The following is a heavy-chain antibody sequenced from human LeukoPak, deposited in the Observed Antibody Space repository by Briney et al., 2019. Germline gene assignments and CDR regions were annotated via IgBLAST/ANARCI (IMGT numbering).Heavy chain of an antibody. V-gene: IGHV3-74*01. Sequence: PGGSLRLSCAASGFTFSSYWMHWVRQAPGKGLVWVSRINSDGSSTSYADSVKGRFTISRDNAKNTLYLQMNSLRAEDTAVYYCARDFGEDCSGGSCYWEPTNWFDPWGQGTLVTVSS. D-gene: IGHD2-15*01. CDR3: ARDFGEDCSGGSCYWEPTNWFDP. J-gene: IGHJ5*02. CDR1: GFTFSSYW. CDR2: INSDGSST.